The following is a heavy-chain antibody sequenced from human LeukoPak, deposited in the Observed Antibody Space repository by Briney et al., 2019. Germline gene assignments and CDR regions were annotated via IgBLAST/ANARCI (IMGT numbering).Heavy chain of an antibody. CDR1: GGSPSSSSYY. CDR3: ARHGCSSNICHFDY. J-gene: IGHJ4*02. D-gene: IGHD2-2*01. CDR2: SFYSGSP. Sequence: PSETLTLTCTVSGGSPSSSSYYWGWIRQPPGKGLEWIGSSFYSGSPSFNPSRKSRVTVSVNTSKKRFSLKLTSVTGADTAVYYCARHGCSSNICHFDYWGQGTLVTVSS. V-gene: IGHV4-39*01.